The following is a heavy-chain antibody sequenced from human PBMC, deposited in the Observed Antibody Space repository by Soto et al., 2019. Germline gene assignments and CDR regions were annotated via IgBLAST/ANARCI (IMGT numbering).Heavy chain of an antibody. Sequence: GGSLRLSCSASGFTFSSYAMTWVRQAPGKGLEWVSIVSRNGDNTYYADSVKGRFTISRDNSKNTLYFQMNSLRAEDTAVYYCAKHLCSGGGCPRDAFDIWGQGTMVTVSS. CDR3: AKHLCSGGGCPRDAFDI. V-gene: IGHV3-23*01. CDR1: GFTFSSYA. D-gene: IGHD2-15*01. CDR2: VSRNGDNT. J-gene: IGHJ3*02.